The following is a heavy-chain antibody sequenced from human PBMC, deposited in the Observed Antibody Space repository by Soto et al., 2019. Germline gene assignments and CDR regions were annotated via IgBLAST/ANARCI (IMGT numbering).Heavy chain of an antibody. CDR1: GFTFSSYW. CDR2: IKQDGSEK. V-gene: IGHV3-7*01. CDR3: AKSWETGTLDY. Sequence: EVQLVESGGGLGQPGGSLRLSCAASGFTFSSYWMSWVRQAPGKGLEWVANIKQDGSEKYYVDSVKGRFTISRDNSKNTLYLQMNSLRAEDTAVYYCAKSWETGTLDYWGQGTLVTVSS. D-gene: IGHD1-7*01. J-gene: IGHJ4*02.